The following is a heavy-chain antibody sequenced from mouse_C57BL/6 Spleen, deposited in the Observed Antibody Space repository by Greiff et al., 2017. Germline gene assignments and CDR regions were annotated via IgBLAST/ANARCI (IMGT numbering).Heavy chain of an antibody. CDR3: ARDGNYFDY. CDR1: GFTFSSYA. D-gene: IGHD1-1*02. J-gene: IGHJ2*01. V-gene: IGHV5-4*01. CDR2: ISDGGSYT. Sequence: DVQLVESGGGLVKPGGSLKLSCAASGFTFSSYAMSWVRQTPEKRLEWVATISDGGSYTYYPDNVKGRFTISRDNAKNNLYLQMSHLNSEDTAMYYCARDGNYFDYWGQGTTLTVSS.